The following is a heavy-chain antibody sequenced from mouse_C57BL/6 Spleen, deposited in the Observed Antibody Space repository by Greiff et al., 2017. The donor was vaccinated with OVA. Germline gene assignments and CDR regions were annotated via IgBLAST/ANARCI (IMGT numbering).Heavy chain of an antibody. J-gene: IGHJ1*03. CDR1: GFTFSSYG. CDR2: ISSGGSYT. V-gene: IGHV5-6*01. CDR3: ARQFDGNYLDWYFDV. Sequence: EVQLQESGGDLVKPGGSLKLSCAASGFTFSSYGMSWVRQTPDKRLEWVATISSGGSYTYYPDSVKGRFTISRDNAKNTLYLQMSSLKSEDTAMYYCARQFDGNYLDWYFDVWGTGTTVTVSS. D-gene: IGHD2-1*01.